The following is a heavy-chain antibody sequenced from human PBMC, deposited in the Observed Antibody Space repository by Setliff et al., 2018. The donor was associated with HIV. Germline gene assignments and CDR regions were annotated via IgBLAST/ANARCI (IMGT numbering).Heavy chain of an antibody. V-gene: IGHV3-30*12. Sequence: GGSLRLSCAAAGFIFSDYGIHWVRQAPGKGLEWVAVIYDDGVNRYYADSVKGRFTISRDNSKNTLYLQMNSLRVEDTAVYYCARGRTGVTAPLHWGQGTLVTVSS. CDR3: ARGRTGVTAPLH. D-gene: IGHD3-10*01. CDR2: IYDDGVNR. J-gene: IGHJ4*02. CDR1: GFIFSDYG.